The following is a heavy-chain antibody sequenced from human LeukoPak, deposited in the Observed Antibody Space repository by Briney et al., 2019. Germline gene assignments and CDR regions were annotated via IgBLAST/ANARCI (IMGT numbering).Heavy chain of an antibody. D-gene: IGHD4-23*01. Sequence: TSETLSLTCTVSGGSISSYYWSWIRQPPGKGLEWIGYIYDNGDTNYNPSLKSRVTISVDTSKNQFSLKLSSVTAADTAVYYCAREDYGGNSDWGQGTLVTVSS. J-gene: IGHJ4*02. CDR1: GGSISSYY. CDR3: AREDYGGNSD. V-gene: IGHV4-59*01. CDR2: IYDNGDT.